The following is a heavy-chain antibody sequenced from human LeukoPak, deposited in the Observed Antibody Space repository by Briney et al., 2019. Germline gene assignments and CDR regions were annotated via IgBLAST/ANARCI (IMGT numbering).Heavy chain of an antibody. D-gene: IGHD5-18*01. J-gene: IGHJ4*02. CDR1: GGTFSSYA. CDR3: ARSRERAAMGHFDY. V-gene: IGHV1-69*01. CDR2: IIPIFGTA. Sequence: SSVKVSCEASGGTFSSYAISWVRQAPGQGLEWMGGIIPIFGTANYAQKFQGRVTITADESTSTAYMELSSLRSEDTAVYYCARSRERAAMGHFDYWGQGTLVTVSS.